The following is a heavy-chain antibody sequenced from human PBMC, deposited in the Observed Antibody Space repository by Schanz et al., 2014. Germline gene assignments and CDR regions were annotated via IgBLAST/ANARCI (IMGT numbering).Heavy chain of an antibody. CDR3: ARGPDSTSADVTRGRRRYYFDY. Sequence: QVQLQQWGAGLLKPSETLSLTCAVYGGSFSGYYWTWIRQPPGKGLEWIGEINHSGSTNYNPSLKSRATISVDTSKTQFSLKRSSVTAADTAVYYCARGPDSTSADVTRGRRRYYFDYWGQGTLVTVSS. J-gene: IGHJ4*02. CDR2: INHSGST. V-gene: IGHV4-34*01. CDR1: GGSFSGYY. D-gene: IGHD6-13*01.